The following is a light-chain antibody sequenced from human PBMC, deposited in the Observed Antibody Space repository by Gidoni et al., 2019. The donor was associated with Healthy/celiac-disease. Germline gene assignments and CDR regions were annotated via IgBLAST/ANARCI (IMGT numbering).Light chain of an antibody. CDR2: GAS. J-gene: IGKJ2*03. Sequence: EIVMTQSPATLSVSPGERATLSCRASQSGSSNLAWYQQKPGQAPRLLIYGASTRATGIPARFSGSGSGTDFTLTISSLQSEDFAVYYCQQYNNWRRMYMYSFGQGTKLEIK. CDR3: QQYNNWRRMYMYS. CDR1: QSGSSN. V-gene: IGKV3-15*01.